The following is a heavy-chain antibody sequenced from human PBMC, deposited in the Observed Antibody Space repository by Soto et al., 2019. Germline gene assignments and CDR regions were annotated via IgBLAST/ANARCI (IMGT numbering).Heavy chain of an antibody. Sequence: QVQLVQSGAEVKKPESSVRVSCKASGGTFNSYAITWVRQAPGQGLEWMGGTIPMFGTTNYEEKFQGRVTRTADESTNTAYMELSSLRYEDTAVYYCTRCGIRYHSIGDYLWIDGMEVGGRGTTVSVSS. CDR2: TIPMFGTT. CDR1: GGTFNSYA. D-gene: IGHD3-22*01. CDR3: TRCGIRYHSIGDYLWIDGMEV. V-gene: IGHV1-69*12. J-gene: IGHJ6*02.